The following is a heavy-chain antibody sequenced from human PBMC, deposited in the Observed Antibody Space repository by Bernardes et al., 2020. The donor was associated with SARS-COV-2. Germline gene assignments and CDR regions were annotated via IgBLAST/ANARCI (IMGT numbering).Heavy chain of an antibody. J-gene: IGHJ4*02. D-gene: IGHD3-22*01. CDR1: GGSISSSSYY. V-gene: IGHV4-39*01. CDR3: ARHGGITMIVVVIPGYFDY. CDR2: IYYSGST. Sequence: LSLTFTVSGGSISSSSYYWGWIRQPPGKGLEWIGSIYYSGSTYYNPSLKSRVTISVDTSKNQFSLKLSSVTAADTAVYYCARHGGITMIVVVIPGYFDYWGQGTLVTVSS.